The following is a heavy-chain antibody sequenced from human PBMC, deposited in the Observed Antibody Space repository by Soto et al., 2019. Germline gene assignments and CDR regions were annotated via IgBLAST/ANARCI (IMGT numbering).Heavy chain of an antibody. J-gene: IGHJ4*02. D-gene: IGHD1-26*01. CDR2: ITYDGSNQ. Sequence: GGSLRLSCAASGFIFSSYTMHWVRQAPGKGLEWVGVITYDGSNQYYADSVKGRFTISRDNSRNMLFLQMNSLRPDDTAVYYCARAPSESYPEFDYGGQGTLVTVSS. CDR1: GFIFSSYT. CDR3: ARAPSESYPEFDY. V-gene: IGHV3-30-3*01.